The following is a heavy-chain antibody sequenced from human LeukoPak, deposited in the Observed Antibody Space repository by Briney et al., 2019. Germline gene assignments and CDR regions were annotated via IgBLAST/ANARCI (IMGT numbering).Heavy chain of an antibody. CDR3: ARSTQYYYDSSGKENWFDP. Sequence: GASVKVSCKASGYTFTSYGISWVRQAPGQGLEWMGWISAYNGNTNYAQTLQGRVTMTTDTSTSTAYMELRSLRSDDTAVYYCARSTQYYYDSSGKENWFDPWGQGTLVTVSS. CDR2: ISAYNGNT. V-gene: IGHV1-18*01. J-gene: IGHJ5*02. D-gene: IGHD3-22*01. CDR1: GYTFTSYG.